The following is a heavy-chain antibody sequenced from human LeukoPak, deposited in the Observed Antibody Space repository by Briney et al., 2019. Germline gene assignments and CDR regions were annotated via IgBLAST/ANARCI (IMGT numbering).Heavy chain of an antibody. Sequence: GRSLRLSCAASGFTLSIYGMHWVRQAPGKGLEWVAVISYDGSNKYYADSVKGRFTISRDNSKNTLYLQMNSLRAEDTAVYYCARYRGSGWPFDYWGQGPLVTVSS. CDR2: ISYDGSNK. V-gene: IGHV3-30*03. J-gene: IGHJ4*02. CDR1: GFTLSIYG. D-gene: IGHD6-19*01. CDR3: ARYRGSGWPFDY.